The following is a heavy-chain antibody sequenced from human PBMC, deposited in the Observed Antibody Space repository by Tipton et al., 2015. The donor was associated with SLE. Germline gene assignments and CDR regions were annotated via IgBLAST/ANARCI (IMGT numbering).Heavy chain of an antibody. CDR3: AKGKPVGYYMDV. CDR2: INWNGGST. D-gene: IGHD4-23*01. V-gene: IGHV3-20*04. Sequence: SLRLSCAASGFTFDDYGMSWVRQAPGKGLEWVSGINWNGGSTGYADSVKGRFTISRDNAKNSLYLQMNSLRAEDTALYYCAKGKPVGYYMDVWGKGTTVTVSS. J-gene: IGHJ6*03. CDR1: GFTFDDYG.